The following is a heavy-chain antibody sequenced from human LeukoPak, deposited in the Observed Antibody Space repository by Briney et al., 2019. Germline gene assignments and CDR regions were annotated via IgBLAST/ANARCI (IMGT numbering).Heavy chain of an antibody. Sequence: PGGSLRLSCAASGFTFSRYWMHWVRQAPGKRLVWVSRINSDGSDTSYADSVKGRFTISKDNAENTLYLQMNSLRAEDTAVYYCAGSIAHNWFDLWGQGTLVTVSS. CDR3: AGSIAHNWFDL. J-gene: IGHJ5*02. CDR1: GFTFSRYW. CDR2: INSDGSDT. D-gene: IGHD6-6*01. V-gene: IGHV3-74*01.